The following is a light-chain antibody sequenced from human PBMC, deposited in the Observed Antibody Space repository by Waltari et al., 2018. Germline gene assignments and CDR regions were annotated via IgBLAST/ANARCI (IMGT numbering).Light chain of an antibody. CDR2: DNN. V-gene: IGLV2-23*01. J-gene: IGLJ3*02. CDR1: SSDVGNYNL. CDR3: CSYAGSYTWV. Sequence: QSALTQPASVSGSPGQSITISCTGTSSDVGNYNLVSWYQQYPGKAPKVMIYDNNRRPSRVSYLFYGSKSGNTASLTISGVQAEDEADYYCCSYAGSYTWVFGGGTKLTVL.